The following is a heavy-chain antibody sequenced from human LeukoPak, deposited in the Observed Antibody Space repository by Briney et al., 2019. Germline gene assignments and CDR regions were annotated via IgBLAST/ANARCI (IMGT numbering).Heavy chain of an antibody. V-gene: IGHV1-24*01. J-gene: IGHJ4*02. CDR2: FDPEDGET. Sequence: ASVKVSCKVSGYTLTELSMHWVRQAPGKGLEWMGGFDPEDGETIYAQKFQGRVTMTRNTSISTAYMELSSLRSEDTAVYYCARGTYSSGWYCPDYWGQGTLVTVSS. CDR3: ARGTYSSGWYCPDY. D-gene: IGHD6-19*01. CDR1: GYTLTELS.